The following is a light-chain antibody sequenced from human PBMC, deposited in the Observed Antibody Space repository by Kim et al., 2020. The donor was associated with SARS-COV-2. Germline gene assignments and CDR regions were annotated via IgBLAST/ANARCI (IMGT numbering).Light chain of an antibody. Sequence: QPVLTQSPSASASLGASVKLTCTLSSGHSSYAIAWHQQQPEKGPRYLMKLNSDGSHSKGDRIPDRFSGSSSGAERYLTISSLQSEDEADYYCQTWGTGIHWVFGGGTQLTVL. CDR3: QTWGTGIHWV. V-gene: IGLV4-69*01. J-gene: IGLJ3*02. CDR2: LNSDGSH. CDR1: SGHSSYA.